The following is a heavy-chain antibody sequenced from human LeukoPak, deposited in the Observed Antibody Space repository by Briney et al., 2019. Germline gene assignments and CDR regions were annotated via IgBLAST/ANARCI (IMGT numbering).Heavy chain of an antibody. J-gene: IGHJ5*02. V-gene: IGHV1-46*01. Sequence: ASAKVSCKAAGYAFAAYYIHWVRHAPGRGLEWVGLINPSDGSTRYAQKFQGRVTMTRDASTSTIYIDLNNLGSDDTAIYYCATDRPHNCFDPWGQGSLVTVSS. CDR1: GYAFAAYY. CDR3: ATDRPHNCFDP. CDR2: INPSDGST.